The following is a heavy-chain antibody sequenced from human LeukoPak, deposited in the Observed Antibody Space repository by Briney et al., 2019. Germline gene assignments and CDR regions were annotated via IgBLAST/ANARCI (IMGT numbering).Heavy chain of an antibody. CDR1: GFTFSSYD. J-gene: IGHJ4*02. V-gene: IGHV3-33*06. CDR2: IWYDGSNK. D-gene: IGHD6-13*01. Sequence: PGGSLRLSCAASGFTFSSYDMHWVRQAPGKGLEWVAVIWYDGSNKYYADSVKGRFTISRDNSKNTLYLQMNSLRAEDTAVYYCAKDRIAAAGIFDYWGQGTLVTVSS. CDR3: AKDRIAAAGIFDY.